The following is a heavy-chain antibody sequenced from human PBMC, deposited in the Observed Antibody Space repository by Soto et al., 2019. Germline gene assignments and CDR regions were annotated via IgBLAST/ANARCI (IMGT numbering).Heavy chain of an antibody. Sequence: EVQLLESGGGLVQPGGSLRLSCAASGFTFSRYAMSWVRQAPGKGLEWVSDITGSGGYTFYADSVTGRFTISRDNSKNTLYLQMSILRAEDTAVYYCAKERYYDILTGPENYYYHYGMDVWGQGTTVTVSS. CDR3: AKERYYDILTGPENYYYHYGMDV. V-gene: IGHV3-23*01. J-gene: IGHJ6*02. D-gene: IGHD3-9*01. CDR2: ITGSGGYT. CDR1: GFTFSRYA.